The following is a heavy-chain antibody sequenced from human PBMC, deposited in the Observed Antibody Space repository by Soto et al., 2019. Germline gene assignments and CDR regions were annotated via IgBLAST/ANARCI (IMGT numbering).Heavy chain of an antibody. D-gene: IGHD2-15*01. CDR2: ISAYNGNT. CDR1: GGTFSSYG. Sequence: GASVKVSCKASGGTFSSYGINWVRQAPGQGLEWMGWISAYNGNTNFAQKLQGRVSLTTDTSSTTAYMELSRLRSDDTAVYYCARTKGGGSLITFDYWGQGTLVTVSS. J-gene: IGHJ4*02. V-gene: IGHV1-18*01. CDR3: ARTKGGGSLITFDY.